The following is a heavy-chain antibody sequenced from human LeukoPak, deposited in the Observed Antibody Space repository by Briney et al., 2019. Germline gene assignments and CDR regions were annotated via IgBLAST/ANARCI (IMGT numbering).Heavy chain of an antibody. D-gene: IGHD3-22*01. Sequence: ASVKVSCKASGYTFTSYGISWVRQAPGQGLEWMGWISAYNGDTNYAQKLQGRVTMTTDTSTRTSYMELRSLRSDDTAVYYCARLKHDYYESSGSFDYWGQGTLVTVSS. V-gene: IGHV1-18*01. CDR1: GYTFTSYG. CDR2: ISAYNGDT. CDR3: ARLKHDYYESSGSFDY. J-gene: IGHJ4*02.